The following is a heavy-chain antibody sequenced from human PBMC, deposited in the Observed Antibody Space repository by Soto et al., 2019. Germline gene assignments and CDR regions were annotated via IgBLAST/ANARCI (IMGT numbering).Heavy chain of an antibody. CDR1: GFTFSSYS. CDR2: ISSSSSTI. D-gene: IGHD2-2*01. Sequence: EVQLVESGGGLVQPGGSLRLSCAASGFTFSSYSMNWVRQAPGKGLEWVSYISSSSSTIYYADSVKGRFTISRDNDKNSLYLQMNSLRDEDTAVYYCASNSQDIVVVPADFYYYYGMDVWGQGTTVTVSS. J-gene: IGHJ6*02. V-gene: IGHV3-48*02. CDR3: ASNSQDIVVVPADFYYYYGMDV.